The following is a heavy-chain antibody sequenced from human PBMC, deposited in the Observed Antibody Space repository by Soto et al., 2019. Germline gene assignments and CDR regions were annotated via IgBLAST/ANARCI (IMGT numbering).Heavy chain of an antibody. J-gene: IGHJ4*02. V-gene: IGHV1-69*12. CDR3: ASPMGGWPRGTPYFDY. D-gene: IGHD6-19*01. CDR1: GGTFSSYA. Sequence: QVQLVQSGAEVKKPGSSVKVSCKASGGTFSSYAISWVRQAPGQGLEWMGGIIPIFGTANYAQKFQGRVTITADESTSTAYMELSSLRSEDSAVYYCASPMGGWPRGTPYFDYWGQGTLVTVSS. CDR2: IIPIFGTA.